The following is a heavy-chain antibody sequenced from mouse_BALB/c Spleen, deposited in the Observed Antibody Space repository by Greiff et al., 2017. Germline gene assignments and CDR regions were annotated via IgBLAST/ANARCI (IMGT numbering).Heavy chain of an antibody. J-gene: IGHJ2*01. V-gene: IGHV5-9-3*01. CDR2: ISSGGSYT. CDR3: ARRGNSSGYFDY. D-gene: IGHD1-1*01. CDR1: GFTFCSYA. Sequence: EVKLVETGGLLVKPGGSLKLSRAALGFTFCSYAMSWVSQTPVKRLEWVATISSGGSYTYYQDSVKGRFTISRDNAKNTLYLQISSLRSEDTAVYYCARRGNSSGYFDYWGQGTTLTVSS.